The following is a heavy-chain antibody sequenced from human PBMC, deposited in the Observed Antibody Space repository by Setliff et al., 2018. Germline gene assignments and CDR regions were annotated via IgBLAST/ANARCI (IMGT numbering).Heavy chain of an antibody. Sequence: SETLSLTCAVYGGSFSGYYWSWIRQPPGKGLEWIGEINHSGSTNYNPSPKSRVTISVDTSKNQFSLKLSSVTAADTAVYYCARVSSLSGWYDYWGQGTLVTVSS. V-gene: IGHV4-34*01. J-gene: IGHJ4*02. D-gene: IGHD6-19*01. CDR2: INHSGST. CDR1: GGSFSGYY. CDR3: ARVSSLSGWYDY.